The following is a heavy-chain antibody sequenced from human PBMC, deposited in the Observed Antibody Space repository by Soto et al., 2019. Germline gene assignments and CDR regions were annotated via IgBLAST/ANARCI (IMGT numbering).Heavy chain of an antibody. D-gene: IGHD3-22*01. V-gene: IGHV4-39*01. CDR1: GGSISSSSYY. CDR3: ASHERITMIVVVFWYFDL. CDR2: IYYSGST. Sequence: SETLSLTCTVSGGSISSSSYYWGWIRQPPGKGLEWIGSIYYSGSTYYNPSLKSRVTISVDTSKNQFSLKLSSVTAADTAVYYCASHERITMIVVVFWYFDLWGRGTLVTVS. J-gene: IGHJ2*01.